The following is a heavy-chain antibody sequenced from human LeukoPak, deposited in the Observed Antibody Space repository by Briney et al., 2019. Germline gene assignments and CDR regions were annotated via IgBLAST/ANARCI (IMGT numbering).Heavy chain of an antibody. D-gene: IGHD3-3*01. V-gene: IGHV4-59*01. J-gene: IGHJ3*02. CDR3: ARDHVTNAFDI. CDR1: GGSISSYY. Sequence: SETLSLTCTVSGGSISSYYWSWIRQPPGKGLEWIGYIYYSGSTNYNPSLKSRVTISVDTYKNQFSLQLSSVTAADTAVYYCARDHVTNAFDIWGQGTMVTVSS. CDR2: IYYSGST.